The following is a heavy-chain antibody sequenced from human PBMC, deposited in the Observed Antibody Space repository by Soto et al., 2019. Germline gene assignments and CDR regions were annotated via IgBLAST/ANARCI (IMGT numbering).Heavy chain of an antibody. CDR3: ARLVRRAAAGPSAMTYYFDY. J-gene: IGHJ4*02. Sequence: SETLSLTCTVSGGSISSSSYYWGWTRQPPGKGLDWIGSIYYSGSTYYNPSLKSRVTISVDTSKNQFSLKLSSVTAADTAVYYCARLVRRAAAGPSAMTYYFDYWGQGTLVTVSS. D-gene: IGHD6-13*01. CDR1: GGSISSSSYY. CDR2: IYYSGST. V-gene: IGHV4-39*01.